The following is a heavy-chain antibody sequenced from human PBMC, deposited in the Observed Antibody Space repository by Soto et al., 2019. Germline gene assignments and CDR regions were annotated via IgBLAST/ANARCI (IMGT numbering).Heavy chain of an antibody. Sequence: QVQLQESGPGLVKPSETLSLTCTVSGGSISSYYWSWIRQPPGKGLEWIGYIYNIGSTDYNPSLIRRSTKSVDTSKNQCSLKLSSVTAADTAIYYCARHLTCGGPAFECWGQGTLVTVSS. CDR1: GGSISSYY. CDR3: ARHLTCGGPAFEC. J-gene: IGHJ4*02. CDR2: IYNIGST. D-gene: IGHD1-26*01. V-gene: IGHV4-59*08.